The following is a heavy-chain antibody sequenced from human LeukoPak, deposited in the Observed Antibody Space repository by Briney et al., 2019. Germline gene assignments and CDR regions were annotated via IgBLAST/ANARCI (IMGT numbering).Heavy chain of an antibody. J-gene: IGHJ1*01. Sequence: GGSLRLSCAASGFTFSSYAMSWVRQAPGKGLEWVSAISGNGGSTYYADSVKGRFTISRDNSKNTLYLQMNSLRAEDTAVYYCAKDREQWLSEYFQHWGQGTLVTVSS. V-gene: IGHV3-23*01. D-gene: IGHD6-19*01. CDR3: AKDREQWLSEYFQH. CDR1: GFTFSSYA. CDR2: ISGNGGST.